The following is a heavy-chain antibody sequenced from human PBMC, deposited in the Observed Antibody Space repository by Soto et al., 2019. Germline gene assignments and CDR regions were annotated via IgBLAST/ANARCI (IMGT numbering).Heavy chain of an antibody. Sequence: QVQLVQSGAEVKKPGSSVKVSCTASGGTFSSYDISWVRRAPGQGLEWMGGISPILGTAEYAQKFQDRVTITADESTSTAYMELSSLRSDDTAVYYCARVRHCSGGRCADYYGMDVWGQGTTVTVSS. CDR3: ARVRHCSGGRCADYYGMDV. CDR2: ISPILGTA. CDR1: GGTFSSYD. D-gene: IGHD2-15*01. J-gene: IGHJ6*02. V-gene: IGHV1-69*12.